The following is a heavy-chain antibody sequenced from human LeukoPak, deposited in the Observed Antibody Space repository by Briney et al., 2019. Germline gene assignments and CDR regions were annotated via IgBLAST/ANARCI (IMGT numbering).Heavy chain of an antibody. V-gene: IGHV4-39*01. Sequence: SETLSLTCTVSGGSISSSSYYWGWIRQPPGKGLEWIGSIYYTGSTYYNPSLKSRVTISVDTSKNQFSLKVSSVTAADTAVYYCARLRYYYDRTFDYWGQGTLVTVSS. D-gene: IGHD3-22*01. J-gene: IGHJ4*02. CDR1: GGSISSSSYY. CDR3: ARLRYYYDRTFDY. CDR2: IYYTGST.